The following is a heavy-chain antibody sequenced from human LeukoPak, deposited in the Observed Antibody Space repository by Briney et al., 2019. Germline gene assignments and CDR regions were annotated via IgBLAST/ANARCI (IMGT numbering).Heavy chain of an antibody. Sequence: ASVKVSCKASGYSFTNYYMHWVRQAPGQGLEWMGLINPSAGTTTYAQKFQGRVTMTRDTSTSTVYMELSSLRSEDTAVYYYARGYGDYAYWGQGTLVTVSS. CDR2: INPSAGTT. V-gene: IGHV1-46*01. CDR3: ARGYGDYAY. D-gene: IGHD4-17*01. J-gene: IGHJ4*02. CDR1: GYSFTNYY.